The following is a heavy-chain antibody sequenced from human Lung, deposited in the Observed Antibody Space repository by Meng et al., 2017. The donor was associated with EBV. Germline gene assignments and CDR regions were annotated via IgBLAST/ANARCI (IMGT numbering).Heavy chain of an antibody. D-gene: IGHD1-1*01. CDR1: GYTFTSSY. V-gene: IGHV7-4-1*02. CDR2: IITDTGVP. J-gene: IGHJ4*02. CDR3: ARWNGRDRNFDY. Sequence: QVQRVQSGCALKQPXXXXKVXCQAAGYTFTSSYMIWMRHAPGQGLEWMGWIITDTGVPTYDQAFTGRFVFSLDTSVSTTHLQISSLKAEDTAVYFCARWNGRDRNFDYWGQGTLVTVYS.